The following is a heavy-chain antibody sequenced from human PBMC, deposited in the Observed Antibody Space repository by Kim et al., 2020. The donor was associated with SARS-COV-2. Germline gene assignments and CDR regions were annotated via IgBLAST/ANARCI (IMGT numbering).Heavy chain of an antibody. D-gene: IGHD3-3*01. CDR2: ISSSSYI. J-gene: IGHJ5*02. CDR3: ARAPFYSRITTTFNWFDP. V-gene: IGHV3-21*01. Sequence: GGSLRLSCAASGFTFSSYSMNWVRQAPGKGLEWVSSISSSSYIYYADSVKGRFTISRDNAKNSLYLQMNSLRAEDTAVYYCARAPFYSRITTTFNWFDPWGQGTLVTVSS. CDR1: GFTFSSYS.